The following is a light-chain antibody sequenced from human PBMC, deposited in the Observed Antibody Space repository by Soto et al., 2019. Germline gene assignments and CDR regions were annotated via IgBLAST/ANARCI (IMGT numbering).Light chain of an antibody. J-gene: IGKJ5*01. CDR2: DAS. CDR3: QQYGGSPRT. V-gene: IGKV1-33*01. CDR1: QDIATY. Sequence: DIQMTQSPSSLSASVGNRVTITCQASQDIATYLNWYQQKPGKAPNLLIYDASNLETGVPSRFSGGGSGTHFTFTISNLQPEDIATYYCQQYGGSPRTFGQGTRLEIK.